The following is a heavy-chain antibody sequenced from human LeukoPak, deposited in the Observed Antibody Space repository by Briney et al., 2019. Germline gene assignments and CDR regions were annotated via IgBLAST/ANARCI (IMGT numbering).Heavy chain of an antibody. CDR3: ARHPTDSSSTYFDY. V-gene: IGHV4-38-2*01. CDR2: IYHSGST. Sequence: SETLSLTCAVSGYSIGSGYYWGWIRQPPGKGLEWIGSIYHSGSTYYNPSLKSRVTISVDTSKNQFSLKLSSVTAADTAVYYCARHPTDSSSTYFDYWGQGTLVTVSS. J-gene: IGHJ4*02. D-gene: IGHD6-13*01. CDR1: GYSIGSGYY.